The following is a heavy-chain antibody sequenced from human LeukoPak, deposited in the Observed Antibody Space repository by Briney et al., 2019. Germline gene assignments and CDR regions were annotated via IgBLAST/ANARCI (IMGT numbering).Heavy chain of an antibody. J-gene: IGHJ4*02. CDR2: ISGSGGST. CDR1: GFTFSSYA. Sequence: PGGSLRLSCAASGFTFSSYAMSWVRQAPGKGLEWVSAISGSGGSTYYADSVKGRFTISRDNAKNSLYLQMNSLRAEDTAVYYCARDGYVLRYFDWPGVDYFDYWGQGTLVTVSS. D-gene: IGHD3-9*01. CDR3: ARDGYVLRYFDWPGVDYFDY. V-gene: IGHV3-23*01.